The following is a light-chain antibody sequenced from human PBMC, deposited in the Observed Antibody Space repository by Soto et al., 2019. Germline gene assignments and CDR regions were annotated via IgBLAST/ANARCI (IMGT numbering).Light chain of an antibody. CDR1: SSNIGADYE. J-gene: IGLJ1*01. V-gene: IGLV1-40*01. Sequence: QLVLTQPPSVSGAPGQRVTVSCTGSSSNIGADYEVHWYQQLPGTAPKLLIYGNSNRPSGVPDRFSGSKSGTSASLAITGLQAEEEADYYCQSYDGSLSGYVFGTGTKLTVL. CDR2: GNS. CDR3: QSYDGSLSGYV.